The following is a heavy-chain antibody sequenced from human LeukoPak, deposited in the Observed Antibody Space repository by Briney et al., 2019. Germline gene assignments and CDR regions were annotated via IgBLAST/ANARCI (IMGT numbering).Heavy chain of an antibody. CDR3: ARDSIVGATTFPRDH. J-gene: IGHJ4*02. D-gene: IGHD1-26*01. Sequence: SETLSLTCTVSGGSISSYYWSWIRQPPGKGLEWIGYIYYSGSTNYNPSLKSRVTISVDTSKNQFSLKLSSVTAADTAVYYCARDSIVGATTFPRDHWGQGTLVTVSS. V-gene: IGHV4-59*01. CDR2: IYYSGST. CDR1: GGSISSYY.